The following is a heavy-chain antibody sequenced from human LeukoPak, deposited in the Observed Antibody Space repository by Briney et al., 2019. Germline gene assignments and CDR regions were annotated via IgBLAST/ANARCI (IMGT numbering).Heavy chain of an antibody. Sequence: GGSLRLSCAASGFTFSRNVIPLVRQAPGKGLEWVAIISSDGSNKYHADSVKGRFTISRDNSKNTLFLQMISLRDEDTSVYYCARGATLVTPAYYSYHMDVWGKGTTVTVSS. CDR2: ISSDGSNK. CDR1: GFTFSRNV. D-gene: IGHD4-23*01. CDR3: ARGATLVTPAYYSYHMDV. J-gene: IGHJ6*03. V-gene: IGHV3-30*04.